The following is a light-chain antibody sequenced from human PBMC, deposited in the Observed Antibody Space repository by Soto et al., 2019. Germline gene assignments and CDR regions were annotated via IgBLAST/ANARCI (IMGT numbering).Light chain of an antibody. CDR3: SSSTGSSIAVV. Sequence: QSALTQPASVSGSPGQSITISCTGTSSDVGGYNYVSWYQQHPGKAPKLMIYDVSNRPSGVSNRFSGSKSGNTASLTISGFQAEDEADYYCSSSTGSSIAVVFGGGTKVTF. V-gene: IGLV2-14*01. J-gene: IGLJ2*01. CDR1: SSDVGGYNY. CDR2: DVS.